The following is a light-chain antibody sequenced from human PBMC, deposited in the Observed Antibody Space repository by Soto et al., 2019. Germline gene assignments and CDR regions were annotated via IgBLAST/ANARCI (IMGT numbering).Light chain of an antibody. V-gene: IGKV1-33*01. CDR2: DAS. CDR3: QQRSNWLWT. Sequence: DIQMTQSPSSLSASVGDRITITCQASQDISNRLNWYHQKPGKAPNLLIYDASNLAAGVPSGFSGSGSGTHFTFTISSLEPEDFAVYYCQQRSNWLWTFGQGTKVEIK. J-gene: IGKJ1*01. CDR1: QDISNR.